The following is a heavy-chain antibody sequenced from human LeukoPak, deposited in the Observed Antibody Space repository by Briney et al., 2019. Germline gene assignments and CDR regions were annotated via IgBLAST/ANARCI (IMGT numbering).Heavy chain of an antibody. Sequence: GGSLRLSCAASGFTFSSYAMHWVRQAPGKGLEWVAVISYDGSNKYYADSVKGRFTISRDNSKNTLYLQMNSLRVEDTAVYYCARDAHTAMAGSRYAFDIWGQGTMVTVSS. J-gene: IGHJ3*02. V-gene: IGHV3-30-3*01. CDR2: ISYDGSNK. CDR3: ARDAHTAMAGSRYAFDI. D-gene: IGHD5-18*01. CDR1: GFTFSSYA.